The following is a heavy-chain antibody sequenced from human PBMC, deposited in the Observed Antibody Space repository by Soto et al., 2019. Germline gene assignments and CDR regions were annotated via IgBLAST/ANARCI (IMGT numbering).Heavy chain of an antibody. V-gene: IGHV3-7*01. CDR1: GFTFSSFW. J-gene: IGHJ4*02. CDR2: IKQDGSEK. D-gene: IGHD3-3*01. Sequence: GGSLRLSCAASGFTFSSFWINWVRQAPGKGLEWVANIKQDGSEKYYVDSVKGRFTISRDNAKNSLYLQMNSLRAEDTAVYYCARSLNGVVIHYFDYWSQGTLVTVSS. CDR3: ARSLNGVVIHYFDY.